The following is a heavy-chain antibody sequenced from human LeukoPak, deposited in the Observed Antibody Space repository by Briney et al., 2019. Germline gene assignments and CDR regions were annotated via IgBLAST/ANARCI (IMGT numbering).Heavy chain of an antibody. CDR3: ARHENWGSVKGDSFHI. Sequence: SETLSLTCTVSGGSISGHYWIWIRQPPGKELEWIGYIHYTGNTNYNPSLKSRVTISVDTSKNQFSLELRSVAAADTAVYYCARHENWGSVKGDSFHIWGRGTMVTVPS. CDR1: GGSISGHY. CDR2: IHYTGNT. D-gene: IGHD7-27*01. J-gene: IGHJ3*02. V-gene: IGHV4-59*08.